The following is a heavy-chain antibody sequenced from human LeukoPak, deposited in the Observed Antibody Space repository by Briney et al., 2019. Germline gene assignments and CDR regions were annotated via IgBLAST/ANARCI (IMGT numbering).Heavy chain of an antibody. J-gene: IGHJ4*02. V-gene: IGHV5-51*01. Sequence: GESPKISCKGSGYSFTSYWIGWVRQMPGKGLEWMGIIYPGDSDTRYSPSFQGQVTISADKSISTAYLQWSSLKASDTAMYYCARGRIGTTGTTDFDYWGQGTLVTVSS. CDR1: GYSFTSYW. D-gene: IGHD1-1*01. CDR3: ARGRIGTTGTTDFDY. CDR2: IYPGDSDT.